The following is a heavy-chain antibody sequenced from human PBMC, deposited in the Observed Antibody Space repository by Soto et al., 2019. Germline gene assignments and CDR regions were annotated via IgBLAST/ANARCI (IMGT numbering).Heavy chain of an antibody. CDR1: GGAFSSYT. J-gene: IGHJ6*02. V-gene: IGHV1-69*02. CDR2: IIPILGIA. D-gene: IGHD3-22*01. CDR3: ARGLLEDYYDSSGYSSYYGMDV. Sequence: SVKVSCKASGGAFSSYTISWVRQAPGQGLEWMGRIIPILGIANYAQKFQGRVTITADKSTSTAYMELSSLRSEDTAVYYCARGLLEDYYDSSGYSSYYGMDVWGQGTTVTVS.